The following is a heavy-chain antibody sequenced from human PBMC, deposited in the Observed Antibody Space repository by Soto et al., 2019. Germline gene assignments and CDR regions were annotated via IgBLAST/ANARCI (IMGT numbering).Heavy chain of an antibody. V-gene: IGHV3-20*01. CDR2: INWNGGST. Sequence: RPGGSLRLSCAASGFTFDDYGMSWVRQAPGKGLEWVSGINWNGGSTGYADSVKGRFTISRDNAKNSLYLQMNSLRAEDTALYHCARADSNYYYYYMDVWGQGTTVTVSS. CDR1: GFTFDDYG. D-gene: IGHD4-4*01. CDR3: ARADSNYYYYYMDV. J-gene: IGHJ6*03.